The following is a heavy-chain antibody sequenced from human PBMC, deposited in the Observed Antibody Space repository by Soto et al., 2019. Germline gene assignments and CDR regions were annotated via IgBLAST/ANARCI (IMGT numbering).Heavy chain of an antibody. CDR2: IYYSGST. J-gene: IGHJ6*03. V-gene: IGHV4-39*01. CDR3: ARVVPAAPPYYYYYYMDV. D-gene: IGHD2-2*01. CDR1: GGSISSSSYY. Sequence: QLQLQESGPGLVKPSETLSLTCTVSGGSISSSSYYWGWIRQPPGKGLEWIGSIYYSGSTYYNPFLKSRVTISVDTSKNQFSLKLSSVTAADTAVYYCARVVPAAPPYYYYYYMDVWGKGTTVTVSS.